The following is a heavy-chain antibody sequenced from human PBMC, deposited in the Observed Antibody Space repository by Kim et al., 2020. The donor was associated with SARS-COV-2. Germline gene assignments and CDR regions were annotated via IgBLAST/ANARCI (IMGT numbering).Heavy chain of an antibody. Sequence: GGSLRLSCAASGFTFSSYSMNWVRQAPGKGLEWVSSISSSSSYIYYADSVKGRFTISRDNAKNSLYLQMNSLRAEDTAVYYCARALYCSSTSCSRPYYYYYGMDVWGQGTTVTVSS. D-gene: IGHD2-2*01. J-gene: IGHJ6*02. CDR1: GFTFSSYS. CDR2: ISSSSSYI. CDR3: ARALYCSSTSCSRPYYYYYGMDV. V-gene: IGHV3-21*01.